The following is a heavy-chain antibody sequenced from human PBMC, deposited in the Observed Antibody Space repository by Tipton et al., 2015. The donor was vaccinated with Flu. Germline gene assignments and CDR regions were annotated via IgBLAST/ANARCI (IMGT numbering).Heavy chain of an antibody. V-gene: IGHV3-21*01. J-gene: IGHJ4*02. CDR3: ARGGKPDY. CDR2: ISSGSSYI. D-gene: IGHD1-26*01. CDR1: GFTFSNYS. Sequence: SLRLSCAASGFTFSNYSMNWVRQAPGKGLAWVSSISSGSSYIYYADSVKGRFTISRDNAKNSLYLQMNSLRAEDTAVYYCARGGKPDYWGQGTLVTVSS.